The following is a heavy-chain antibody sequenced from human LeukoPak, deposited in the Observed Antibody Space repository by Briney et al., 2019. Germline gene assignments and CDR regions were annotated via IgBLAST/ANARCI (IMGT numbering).Heavy chain of an antibody. V-gene: IGHV3-74*01. D-gene: IGHD3-22*01. CDR3: ARAGYDSSGSYIATFDY. CDR1: GFTFSSYW. Sequence: PGGSLRLSCGASGFTFSSYWMFWVRQAPGKGLAWVSRINTDGSSTTHADSVKGRFTISRDNTKNTLYLQMNSLRAEDTAVYYCARAGYDSSGSYIATFDYWGQGTLVTVSS. CDR2: INTDGSST. J-gene: IGHJ4*02.